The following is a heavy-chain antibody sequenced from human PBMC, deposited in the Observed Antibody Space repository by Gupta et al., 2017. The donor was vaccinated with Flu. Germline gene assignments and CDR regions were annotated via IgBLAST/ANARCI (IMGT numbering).Heavy chain of an antibody. CDR3: AKGGNQLGVGELSNVPFDY. CDR2: IRWNSGSI. J-gene: IGHJ4*02. Sequence: EVQLVESGGGLVQPGRSLRLSCAASGFTFDDYAMHWVRQAPGKGLEWVSGIRWNSGSIGYAEYVKCRGTIARDNAKNSLYLKMKSLRAEETALYXGAKGGNQLGVGELSNVPFDYWGQGTLVTVSS. CDR1: GFTFDDYA. D-gene: IGHD3-10*01. V-gene: IGHV3-9*01.